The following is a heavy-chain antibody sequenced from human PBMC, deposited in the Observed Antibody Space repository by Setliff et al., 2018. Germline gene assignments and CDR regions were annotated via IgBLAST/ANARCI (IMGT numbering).Heavy chain of an antibody. CDR1: GDTISRGGYF. V-gene: IGHV4-61*02. J-gene: IGHJ6*03. CDR2: IYTSWST. CDR3: ARMSGFLYMDV. D-gene: IGHD3-3*01. Sequence: SETLSLTCSLYGDTISRGGYFWSWIRQFPGKGLEWIGRIYTSWSTNYNPSLKGRATLSIDASKKQFSLKLTSVTAADTAVYYCARMSGFLYMDVWGKGTTVTVSS.